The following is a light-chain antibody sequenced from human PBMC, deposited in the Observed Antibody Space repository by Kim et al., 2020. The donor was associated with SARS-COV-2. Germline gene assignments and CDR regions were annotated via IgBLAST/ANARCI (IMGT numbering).Light chain of an antibody. CDR2: GAS. CDR1: QSVSSN. CDR3: QQYSHWPLT. J-gene: IGKJ4*01. V-gene: IGKV3-15*01. Sequence: EIVMTQSPATLSVSPGERATLSCRASQSVSSNLAWYQQKPGQAPRLLIYGASTRATGIPGRFSGSGSGTEFTLTISSLQSEDFAVYYCQQYSHWPLTFGGWTKV.